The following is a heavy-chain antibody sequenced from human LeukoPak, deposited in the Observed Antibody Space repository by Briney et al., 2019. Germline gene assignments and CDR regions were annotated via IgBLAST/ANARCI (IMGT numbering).Heavy chain of an antibody. D-gene: IGHD5-24*01. Sequence: PSETLSLTCAVSGGSISSGGYSWSWIRQPPGKGLEWIGYIYHSGSTYYNPSLKSRVTISVDRSKNQFSLKLSSVTAADTAVYYCAREHWRWLMVDYWGQGTLVTVSS. CDR3: AREHWRWLMVDY. CDR2: IYHSGST. CDR1: GGSISSGGYS. J-gene: IGHJ4*02. V-gene: IGHV4-30-2*01.